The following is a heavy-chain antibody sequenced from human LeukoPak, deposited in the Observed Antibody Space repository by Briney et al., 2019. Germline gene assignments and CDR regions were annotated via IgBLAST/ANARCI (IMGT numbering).Heavy chain of an antibody. CDR3: AREGAKHAFDI. V-gene: IGHV3-21*01. CDR2: ISSSSSYI. Sequence: GGSLRLSCAASGFTLSNYEMNWVRQAPGKGLEWVSSISSSSSYIYYADSVKGRFTISRDNAKNSLYLQMNSLRAEDTAVYYCAREGAKHAFDIWGQGTMVTVSS. CDR1: GFTLSNYE. D-gene: IGHD1-26*01. J-gene: IGHJ3*02.